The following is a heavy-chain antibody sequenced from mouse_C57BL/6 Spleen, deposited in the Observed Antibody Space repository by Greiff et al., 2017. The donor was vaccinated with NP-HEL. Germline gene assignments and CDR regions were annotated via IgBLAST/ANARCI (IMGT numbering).Heavy chain of an antibody. J-gene: IGHJ4*01. D-gene: IGHD1-1*01. CDR2: INPNNGGT. CDR3: ARDGTVVARDYAMDY. CDR1: GYTFTDYN. Sequence: EVQLQQSGPELVKPGASVKMSCKASGYTFTDYNMHWVKQSHGKSLEWIGYINPNNGGTSYNQKFKGKATLTVNKSSSTAYMELRSLTSEDSAVYYCARDGTVVARDYAMDYWGQGTSVTVSS. V-gene: IGHV1-22*01.